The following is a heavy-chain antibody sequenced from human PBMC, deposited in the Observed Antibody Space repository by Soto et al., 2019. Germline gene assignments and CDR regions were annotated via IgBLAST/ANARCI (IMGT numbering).Heavy chain of an antibody. J-gene: IGHJ2*01. CDR2: IGTAGDT. CDR1: GFTFSSYD. Sequence: EVQLVESGGGLVQPGGSLRLSCAASGFTFSSYDMHWVHQATGKGLEWVSAIGTAGDTYYPGSVKGRFTISRENAKNSLYLQMNSLRAGDTAVYYCARADDYGENWYFDLWGRGTLVTVSS. CDR3: ARADDYGENWYFDL. D-gene: IGHD4-17*01. V-gene: IGHV3-13*04.